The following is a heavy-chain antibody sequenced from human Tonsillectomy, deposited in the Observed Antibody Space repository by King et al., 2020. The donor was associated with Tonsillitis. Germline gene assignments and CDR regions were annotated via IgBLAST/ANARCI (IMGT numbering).Heavy chain of an antibody. J-gene: IGHJ3*02. CDR1: GFTFSSYE. Sequence: VQLVESGGGLVQPGGSLRLSCAASGFTFSSYEMNWVRQAPGKGLEWVSSISSSGSTIYYTDSVKARFTTSRDNAKNSLYLQMNSLRAEDKAVYYCARISTTSSLAFDIWGQGTMVTVSS. CDR2: ISSSGSTI. CDR3: ARISTTSSLAFDI. D-gene: IGHD2-2*01. V-gene: IGHV3-48*03.